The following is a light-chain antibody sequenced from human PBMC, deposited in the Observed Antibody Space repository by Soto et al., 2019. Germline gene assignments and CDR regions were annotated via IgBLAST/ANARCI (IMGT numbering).Light chain of an antibody. CDR3: SSYTSSSVV. CDR1: SSDVGGYNY. Sequence: QSVLTQPASVSGSPGQSITISCTGTSSDVGGYNYVSWYQQHPGKAPKLMIYEVSNRPSGVSNHFSASKSGNTASLTISGIQAEDEADYYCSSYTSSSVVFGGGTKLTVL. J-gene: IGLJ2*01. CDR2: EVS. V-gene: IGLV2-14*01.